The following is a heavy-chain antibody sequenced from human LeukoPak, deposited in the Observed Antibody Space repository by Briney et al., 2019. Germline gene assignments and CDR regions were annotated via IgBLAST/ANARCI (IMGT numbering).Heavy chain of an antibody. CDR1: GFTFSSYS. CDR3: ARDLQDIVVVTAIPDY. D-gene: IGHD2-21*02. CDR2: ISSSSSYI. V-gene: IGHV3-21*01. Sequence: GGSLRLSCAASGFTFSSYSMTWVRQAPGKGLEWVSSISSSSSYIYYADSVKGRFTISRDNAKNSLYLQMNSLRAEDTAVYYCARDLQDIVVVTAIPDYWGQGTLVTVSS. J-gene: IGHJ4*02.